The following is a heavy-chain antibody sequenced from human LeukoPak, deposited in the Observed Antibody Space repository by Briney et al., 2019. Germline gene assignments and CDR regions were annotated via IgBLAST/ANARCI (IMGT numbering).Heavy chain of an antibody. Sequence: GGSLRLSCAASGFTFSSYWMSWVRQAPGKGLEWVGRIISKTDGGTTDYAAPVKGRFTISRDDSKNTLYLQMNSLKTEDTAVYYCTTDFWTRDSWGQGTLVTVSS. CDR3: TTDFWTRDS. CDR1: GFTFSSYW. V-gene: IGHV3-15*01. J-gene: IGHJ4*02. D-gene: IGHD3/OR15-3a*01. CDR2: IISKTDGGTT.